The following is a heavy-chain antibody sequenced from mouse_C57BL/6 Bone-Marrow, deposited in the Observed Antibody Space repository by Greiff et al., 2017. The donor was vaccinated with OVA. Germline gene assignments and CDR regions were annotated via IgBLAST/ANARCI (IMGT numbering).Heavy chain of an antibody. Sequence: VQGVESGAELARPGASVKLSCKASGYTFTSYGISWVKQSTGQGLEWIGEIYPRSGNTYYNEKFKGKATLTADKSSSTAYMELRSLTSEDSAVYFCAREVGYDDYFAYWGQGTTLTVTA. CDR3: AREVGYDDYFAY. V-gene: IGHV1-81*01. CDR1: GYTFTSYG. J-gene: IGHJ2*01. D-gene: IGHD2-2*01. CDR2: IYPRSGNT.